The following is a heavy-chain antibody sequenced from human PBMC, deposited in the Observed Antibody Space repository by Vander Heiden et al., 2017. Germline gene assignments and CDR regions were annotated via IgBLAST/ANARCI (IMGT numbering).Heavy chain of an antibody. Sequence: VQLVQSGAEVQKPGESNKIYCPGSGSSFTSFWIGWVRQMPGKGLEWMEISYPCDSDTRYGPSFQGQVTISADKSIRTAYLQWSSLKASDTAIYYCARRCSSTSCLFDYWGQGTLVTVSS. CDR1: GSSFTSFW. D-gene: IGHD2-2*01. V-gene: IGHV5-51*03. CDR3: ARRCSSTSCLFDY. CDR2: SYPCDSDT. J-gene: IGHJ4*02.